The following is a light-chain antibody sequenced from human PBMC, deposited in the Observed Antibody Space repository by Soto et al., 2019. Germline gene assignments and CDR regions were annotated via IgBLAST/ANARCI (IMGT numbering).Light chain of an antibody. CDR3: QQLNTYPWT. J-gene: IGKJ1*01. CDR2: AAS. Sequence: AILMTQSPSSVSASPGDRVXXXXXASQGISSYLAWYQQKPGKAPKLLIYAASTLQSGVPSRFSGSGSGADFTLTISSLQPEDFATYYCQQLNTYPWTFGQGTKVDIK. CDR1: QGISSY. V-gene: IGKV1-8*01.